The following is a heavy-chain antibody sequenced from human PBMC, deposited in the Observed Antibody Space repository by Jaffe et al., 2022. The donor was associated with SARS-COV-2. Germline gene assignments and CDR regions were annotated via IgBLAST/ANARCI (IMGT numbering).Heavy chain of an antibody. J-gene: IGHJ5*02. CDR3: ARGRPEYGDYDQ. CDR1: GFTVSTNY. V-gene: IGHV3-53*01. Sequence: EVQLVESGGGLIQPGRSLRLSCAASGFTVSTNYMSWVRQAPGKGLEWVSVIYVDGDTHYADSVKGRFAISRDNSKNMLYLQMSSLRAEDTAVYYCARGRPEYGDYDQWGQGTLVTVSS. D-gene: IGHD4-17*01. CDR2: IYVDGDT.